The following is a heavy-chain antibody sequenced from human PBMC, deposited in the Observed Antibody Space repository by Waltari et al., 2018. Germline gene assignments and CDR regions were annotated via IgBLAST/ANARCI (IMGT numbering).Heavy chain of an antibody. CDR3: TTDRYSSSSQFAY. CDR2: IKSKTDGGTI. CDR1: GFTFSNAW. J-gene: IGHJ4*02. Sequence: EVQLVESGGGLVKPGGSLRLSCAASGFTFSNAWMSWVRQAPGKGLELVGRIKSKTDGGTIDCAAPVKGRFTISGDDSKNTLYLQMNSLKTEDTAVYYCTTDRYSSSSQFAYWGQGTLVTVSS. D-gene: IGHD6-6*01. V-gene: IGHV3-15*01.